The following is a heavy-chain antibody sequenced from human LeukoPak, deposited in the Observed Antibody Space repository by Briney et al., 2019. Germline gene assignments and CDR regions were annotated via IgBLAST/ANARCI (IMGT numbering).Heavy chain of an antibody. CDR1: GGSIRSYY. J-gene: IGHJ4*02. D-gene: IGHD1-26*01. CDR3: ARHLNAGSYPLDH. V-gene: IGHV4-59*08. Sequence: SETLSLTCTVSGGSIRSYYWSWMRQPPGKGREWIAHLHDSGSTSYNPSLKCRLTMSVDTSKNQFSLSLSSVTDADTAVYYCARHLNAGSYPLDHWGQGTLVTVSS. CDR2: LHDSGST.